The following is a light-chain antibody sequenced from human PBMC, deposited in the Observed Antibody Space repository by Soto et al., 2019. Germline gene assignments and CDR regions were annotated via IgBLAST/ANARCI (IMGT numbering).Light chain of an antibody. Sequence: DIQMTQSPSTLSASVGDRVTSTCRASQSISSWLAWYQQKPGKAPKLLIYKASSLESGVTSRFSGSGSGTEFTLTISSLQPDDFATYYCQQFHSFSPTFGQGIKVEIQ. CDR2: KAS. J-gene: IGKJ1*01. CDR1: QSISSW. V-gene: IGKV1-5*03. CDR3: QQFHSFSPT.